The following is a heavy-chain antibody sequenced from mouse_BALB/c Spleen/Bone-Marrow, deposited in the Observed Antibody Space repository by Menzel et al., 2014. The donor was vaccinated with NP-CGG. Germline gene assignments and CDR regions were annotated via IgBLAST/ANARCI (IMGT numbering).Heavy chain of an antibody. CDR1: GFTFSSYT. V-gene: IGHV5-6-4*01. J-gene: IGHJ4*01. CDR2: ISSGGSYT. D-gene: IGHD1-1*01. Sequence: EVQLVESGGGLVKPGGSLKLSCAASGFTFSSYTMSWVRQTPEKRLEWVATISSGGSYTYYPDSVKGRFTISSDNAKNTLYLQMSSLKSEDTAMYYCTRDPFYYGSSYAMDYWGQGTSVTVSS. CDR3: TRDPFYYGSSYAMDY.